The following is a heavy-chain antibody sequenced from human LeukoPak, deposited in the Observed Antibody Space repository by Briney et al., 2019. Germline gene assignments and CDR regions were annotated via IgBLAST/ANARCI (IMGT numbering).Heavy chain of an antibody. CDR3: ASETWIQLWFVFDY. V-gene: IGHV3-48*03. J-gene: IGHJ4*02. D-gene: IGHD5-18*01. CDR2: ISSGSTI. CDR1: GFTFSSYE. Sequence: PGGSLRLSCAASGFTFSSYEMNWVRQAPGKGLEWVSYISSGSTIYYADSVKGRFTISRDNTKNSLYLQMNSLRAEDTAVYYCASETWIQLWFVFDYWGQGTLVTVSS.